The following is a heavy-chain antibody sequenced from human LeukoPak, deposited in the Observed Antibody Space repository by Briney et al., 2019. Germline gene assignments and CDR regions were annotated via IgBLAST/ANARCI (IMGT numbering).Heavy chain of an antibody. CDR2: INHSGST. Sequence: PSETLSLTCAVSGGSLSGYYWTWIRQPPGKGLEWIGEINHSGSTNYNPSLKSRVTISVDTSKNQFSLKLSSVTAADTAVYYCARSGIGSSGYYYRRDFDYWGQGTLVTVSS. D-gene: IGHD3-22*01. CDR3: ARSGIGSSGYYYRRDFDY. J-gene: IGHJ4*02. V-gene: IGHV4-34*01. CDR1: GGSLSGYY.